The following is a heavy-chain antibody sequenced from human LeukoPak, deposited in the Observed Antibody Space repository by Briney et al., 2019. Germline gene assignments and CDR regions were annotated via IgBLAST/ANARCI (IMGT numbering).Heavy chain of an antibody. CDR3: AKDIGTGYCSGGSCDFNWFDP. V-gene: IGHV3-9*01. CDR2: ISWNSGSI. CDR1: GFTFSNAW. Sequence: GGSLRLSCAASGFTFSNAWMSWVRQAPGKGLEWVSGISWNSGSIGYADSVKGRFTISRDNAKNSLYLQMNSLRAEDTALYYCAKDIGTGYCSGGSCDFNWFDPWGQGTLVTVSS. D-gene: IGHD2-15*01. J-gene: IGHJ5*02.